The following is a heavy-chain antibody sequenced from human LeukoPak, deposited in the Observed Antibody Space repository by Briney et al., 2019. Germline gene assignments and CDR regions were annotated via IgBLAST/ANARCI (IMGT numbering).Heavy chain of an antibody. Sequence: ASVKVSCKASGYTFTTYDINWVRQATGQGLEWMGWMNPNSGNTGYTQKFQGRVTMTRNTSISTAYIELSSLRSEDTAVYYCARGRGSGHKENWFDPWGRGTLVTVSS. CDR3: ARGRGSGHKENWFDP. CDR2: MNPNSGNT. J-gene: IGHJ5*02. V-gene: IGHV1-8*01. CDR1: GYTFTTYD. D-gene: IGHD6-19*01.